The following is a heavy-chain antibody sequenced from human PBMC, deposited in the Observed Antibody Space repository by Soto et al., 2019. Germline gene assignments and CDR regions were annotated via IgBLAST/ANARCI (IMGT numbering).Heavy chain of an antibody. J-gene: IGHJ4*02. V-gene: IGHV1-3*01. D-gene: IGHD2-15*01. CDR3: ARGPGGPDGPGDY. CDR2: INAGNGNT. Sequence: QVQLVQSGAEVKKPGASVKVSCKASGYTFTNYAMHWVRQAPGQRLEWMGWINAGNGNTKYSQKFQGRVTITRDTSASTAYMDLSSLRSEDTAVYYCARGPGGPDGPGDYWGQGTPVTVSS. CDR1: GYTFTNYA.